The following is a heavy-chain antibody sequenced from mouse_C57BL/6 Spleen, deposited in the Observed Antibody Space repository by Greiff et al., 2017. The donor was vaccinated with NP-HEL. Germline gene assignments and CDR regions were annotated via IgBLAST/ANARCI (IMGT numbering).Heavy chain of an antibody. Sequence: VQLQQPGAELVMPGASVKLSCKASGYTFTSYWMHWVKQRPGQGLEWIGEIDPSDSYTNYNQKFKGKSTLTVDKSSSTAYMQLSSLTSEDAAVYYCARRVYYGSRGFDYWGQGTTLTVSS. CDR1: GYTFTSYW. D-gene: IGHD1-1*01. CDR2: IDPSDSYT. V-gene: IGHV1-69*01. CDR3: ARRVYYGSRGFDY. J-gene: IGHJ2*01.